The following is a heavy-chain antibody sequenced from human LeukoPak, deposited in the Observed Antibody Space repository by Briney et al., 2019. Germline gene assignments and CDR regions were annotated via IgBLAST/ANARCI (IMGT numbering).Heavy chain of an antibody. CDR2: IGTAGDT. J-gene: IGHJ6*02. D-gene: IGHD2-15*01. V-gene: IGHV3-13*04. CDR1: GFTFSSYD. CDR3: VRGYSFGPYGMDV. Sequence: PGGSLRLSCAASGFTFSSYDMHWVRQATGEGPEWVSAIGTAGDTYYPGSVKGRFTISRENSKNTLYLQMSSLRAEDTAVYFCVRGYSFGPYGMDVWGQETTVTVSS.